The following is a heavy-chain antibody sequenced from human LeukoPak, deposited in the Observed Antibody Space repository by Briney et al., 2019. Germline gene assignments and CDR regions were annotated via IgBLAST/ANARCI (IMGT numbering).Heavy chain of an antibody. CDR3: ARLYSFYYYMDV. Sequence: SETLSLTCTVSGGSISSGGYYWSWIRQPPGKGLEWIGYIYHSGSTYYNPSLKSRVTISVDRSKNQFSLKLSSVTAADTAVYYCARLYSFYYYMDVWGKGTTVTVSS. CDR1: GGSISSGGYY. CDR2: IYHSGST. V-gene: IGHV4-30-2*01. D-gene: IGHD2-8*01. J-gene: IGHJ6*03.